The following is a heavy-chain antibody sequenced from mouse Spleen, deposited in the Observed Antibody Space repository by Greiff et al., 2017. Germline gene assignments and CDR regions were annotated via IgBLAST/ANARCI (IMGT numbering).Heavy chain of an antibody. J-gene: IGHJ3*01. CDR1: GFTFSSYA. V-gene: IGHV5-6-2*01. D-gene: IGHD2-13*01. CDR3: ARQGLYGDYFAY. CDR2: INSNGGST. Sequence: EVQGVESGGGLVKPGGSLKLSCAASGFTFSSYAMSWVRQTPEKRLERVAAINSNGGSTYYPDTVKDRFTISRDNAKNTLYLQMSSLRSEDTALYYCARQGLYGDYFAYWGQGTLVTVSA.